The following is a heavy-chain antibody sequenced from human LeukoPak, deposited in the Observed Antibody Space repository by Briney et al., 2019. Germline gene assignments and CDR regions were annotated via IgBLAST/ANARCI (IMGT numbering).Heavy chain of an antibody. CDR2: IYYSGST. CDR1: GGSISSSSYY. D-gene: IGHD4-11*01. J-gene: IGHJ4*02. Sequence: SSETLSLTCTVSGGSISSSSYYWGWIRQPPGKGLEWIGSIYYSGSTYYNPSLKSRLTISVDTSKNQFSLKLSSVTAADTAVYYCARRISIPPDHYFDYWGQGTLVTVPS. CDR3: ARRISIPPDHYFDY. V-gene: IGHV4-39*01.